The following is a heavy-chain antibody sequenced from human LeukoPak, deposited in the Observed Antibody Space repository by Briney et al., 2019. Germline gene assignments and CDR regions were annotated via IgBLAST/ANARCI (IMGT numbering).Heavy chain of an antibody. CDR3: ERVLSGGMDV. J-gene: IGHJ6*02. CDR1: GFTFSSYE. D-gene: IGHD6-19*01. CDR2: ISSSGRTI. Sequence: GGSLRLSCAASGFTFSSYEMNWVRQAPGKGLEWVSYISSSGRTIYYADSVKGRFTIPRDNAKNSLYLQMNSLRAEDTAVYYCERVLSGGMDVWGQGTTVTVSS. V-gene: IGHV3-48*03.